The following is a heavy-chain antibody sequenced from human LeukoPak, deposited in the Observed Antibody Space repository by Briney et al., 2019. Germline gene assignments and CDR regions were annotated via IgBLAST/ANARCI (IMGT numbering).Heavy chain of an antibody. CDR2: ISGSGGST. V-gene: IGHV3-23*01. CDR1: GFTFSSYA. J-gene: IGHJ4*02. CDR3: AKDDCSSTSCFHWYY. D-gene: IGHD2-2*01. Sequence: GGSLRLSCAASGFTFSSYAMSWVRQAPGKGLEWVSAISGSGGSTFYADSVKGRFTIPRDNSKNTLYLQMNSLRAEDTAVYYCAKDDCSSTSCFHWYYWGQGTLVTVSS.